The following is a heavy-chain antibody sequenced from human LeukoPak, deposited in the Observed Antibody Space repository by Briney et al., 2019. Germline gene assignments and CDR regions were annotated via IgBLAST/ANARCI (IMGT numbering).Heavy chain of an antibody. V-gene: IGHV3-21*01. J-gene: IGHJ6*03. CDR1: GFTFSSYG. CDR2: ISSSSSYI. Sequence: GGSLRLSCAASGFTFSSYGMNWVRQAPGKGLEWVSSISSSSSYIYYADSVKGRFTISRDNAKNSLYLQMNSLRAEDTAVYYCARGYSSSWYYYYYYMDVWGKGTTVTISS. D-gene: IGHD6-13*01. CDR3: ARGYSSSWYYYYYYMDV.